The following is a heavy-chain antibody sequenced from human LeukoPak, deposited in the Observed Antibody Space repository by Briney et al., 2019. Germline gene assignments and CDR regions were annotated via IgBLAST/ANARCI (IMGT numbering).Heavy chain of an antibody. CDR1: GFNFSNYG. V-gene: IGHV3-23*01. D-gene: IGHD1-26*01. CDR2: ISGSGVST. J-gene: IGHJ4*02. CDR3: AKGRIVGATSVDY. Sequence: GTLRLSCAASGFNFSNYGMSWVRQAPGKGLEWVSVISGSGVSTYYADSVKGRFTISRDNFKNTLYLQMNSLRAEDTAVYYCAKGRIVGATSVDYWGQGTLVTVSS.